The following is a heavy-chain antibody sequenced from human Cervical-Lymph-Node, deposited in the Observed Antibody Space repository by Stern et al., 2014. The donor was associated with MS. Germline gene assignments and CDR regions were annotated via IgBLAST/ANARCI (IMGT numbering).Heavy chain of an antibody. J-gene: IGHJ4*01. D-gene: IGHD3-10*01. CDR2: IKRDGSEK. Sequence: EVQLVESGGGLVQPGGSLRLSCATSGFTFSSFWMNWVRQAPGKGLEWVANIKRDGSEKNYVDSVKGRFIISRDNVKNSVYLQMNSLRAEDTAVYFCGRDLLFGSGRIDYWGHGILVSVSS. CDR1: GFTFSSFW. CDR3: GRDLLFGSGRIDY. V-gene: IGHV3-7*01.